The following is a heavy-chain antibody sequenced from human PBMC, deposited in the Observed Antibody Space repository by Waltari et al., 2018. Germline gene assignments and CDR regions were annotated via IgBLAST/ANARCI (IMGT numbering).Heavy chain of an antibody. CDR2: IYYSGST. V-gene: IGHV4-59*01. J-gene: IGHJ4*02. CDR1: GGSISSYY. D-gene: IGHD6-6*01. CDR3: ARGGYSSSSLWGNDY. Sequence: QVQLQESGPGLVKPSETLSLTCPVSGGSISSYYWSWIRQPPGKGLEWIGYIYYSGSTNYNPSLKSRVTISVDTSKNQFSLKLSSVTAADTAVYYCARGGYSSSSLWGNDYWGQGTLVTVSS.